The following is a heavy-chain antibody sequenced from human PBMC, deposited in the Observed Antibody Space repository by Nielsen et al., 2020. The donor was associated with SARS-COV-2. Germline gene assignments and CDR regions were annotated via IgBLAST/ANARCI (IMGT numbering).Heavy chain of an antibody. CDR3: AHLGATDEDAFDI. CDR2: IIPIFGTA. V-gene: IGHV1-69*06. CDR1: GGTFSSYA. Sequence: SVKVSCKASGGTFSSYAISWVRQAPGQGLEWMGGIIPIFGTANYAQKFQGRVTITADKSTSTAYMELSSLRSEDTAVYYCAHLGATDEDAFDIWGQGTMVTVSS. J-gene: IGHJ3*02. D-gene: IGHD1-26*01.